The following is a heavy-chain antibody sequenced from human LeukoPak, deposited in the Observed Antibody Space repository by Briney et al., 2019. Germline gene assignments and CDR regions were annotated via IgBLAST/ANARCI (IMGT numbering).Heavy chain of an antibody. Sequence: GGSLRLSCAASGFTFSSYGMHWVRQAPGKGLEWVAVISHDGGRPSYADSVKGRFTISRDNSKNTLYLQMSSLGPEDTAVYYCAKGRTIWWWFDASAIWGQGTMVTVSS. CDR3: AKGRTIWWWFDASAI. CDR2: ISHDGGRP. CDR1: GFTFSSYG. V-gene: IGHV3-30*18. J-gene: IGHJ3*02. D-gene: IGHD2-21*01.